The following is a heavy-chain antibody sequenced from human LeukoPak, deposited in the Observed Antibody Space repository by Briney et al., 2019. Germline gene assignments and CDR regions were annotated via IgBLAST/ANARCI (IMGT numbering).Heavy chain of an antibody. CDR1: GYTFTGYY. J-gene: IGHJ4*02. D-gene: IGHD1-26*01. Sequence: GASVKVSCKPSGYTFTGYYLHWVRLAPGQGLEWMGRINPSTGGTNYAQNFQGRVTMTRDASISTAYMELSRLTSDDTAVYYCARDNDLRPIVGATTFPNEFDYWGQGTLVTVSS. V-gene: IGHV1-2*06. CDR2: INPSTGGT. CDR3: ARDNDLRPIVGATTFPNEFDY.